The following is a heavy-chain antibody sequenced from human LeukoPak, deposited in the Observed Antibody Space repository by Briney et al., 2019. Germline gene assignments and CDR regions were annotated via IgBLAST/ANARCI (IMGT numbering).Heavy chain of an antibody. D-gene: IGHD6-13*01. CDR3: ATSAYSSSSQFDY. CDR1: GYTFTDYY. V-gene: IGHV1-2*02. Sequence: ASVTVSCKASGYTFTDYYMHWVRQAPGQGLEWMGWISPNSGGTNYAQKFQGRVTVTRDTSINTAYMEVTRLRYDDTAVYYCATSAYSSSSQFDYWGQGTLVTVSS. CDR2: ISPNSGGT. J-gene: IGHJ4*02.